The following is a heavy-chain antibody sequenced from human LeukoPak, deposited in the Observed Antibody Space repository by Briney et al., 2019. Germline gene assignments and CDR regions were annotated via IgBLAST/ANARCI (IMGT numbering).Heavy chain of an antibody. CDR1: GGTFSSYA. V-gene: IGHV1-69*05. J-gene: IGHJ5*02. Sequence: SVKVSCKASGGTFSSYAISWVRQAPGQGLEWMGGIIPIFGTANYAQKFQGRVTITTDESTSTAYMELSSLRSGDTAVYYCARNRRDGYNRWFDPWGQGTLVTVSS. CDR2: IIPIFGTA. CDR3: ARNRRDGYNRWFDP. D-gene: IGHD5-24*01.